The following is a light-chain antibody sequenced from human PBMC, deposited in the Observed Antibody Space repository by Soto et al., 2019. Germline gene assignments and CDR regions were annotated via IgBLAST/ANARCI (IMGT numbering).Light chain of an antibody. CDR3: QQYGGSPQT. CDR2: GAS. Sequence: EIVLTQSPGTLSLSPGERATLSCRASQSVSNYLAWYQQKPGQAPRLLIYGASRRATVIPDRFSGSGSGTNFTLTISRLEPEDFAVYYCQQYGGSPQTFGQGNNVEIK. V-gene: IGKV3-20*01. CDR1: QSVSNY. J-gene: IGKJ1*01.